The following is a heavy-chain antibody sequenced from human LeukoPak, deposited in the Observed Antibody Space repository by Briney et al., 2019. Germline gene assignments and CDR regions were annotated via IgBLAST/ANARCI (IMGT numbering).Heavy chain of an antibody. J-gene: IGHJ4*02. CDR3: AKDRQYYDFWSGYLSGY. CDR2: ISGSGGST. Sequence: PGGSLRLSCAASGFTFSSYAMSWVRQAPGKGLEWVSAISGSGGSTYYADSVKGRFTISRDNSKNTLYLQMNSLRAEDTAVYYCAKDRQYYDFWSGYLSGYWGQGTLVAVFS. CDR1: GFTFSSYA. V-gene: IGHV3-23*01. D-gene: IGHD3-3*01.